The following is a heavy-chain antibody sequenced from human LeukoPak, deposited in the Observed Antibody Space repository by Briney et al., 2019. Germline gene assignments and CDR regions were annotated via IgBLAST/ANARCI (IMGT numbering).Heavy chain of an antibody. Sequence: PGGSLRLSCAASGFTFSSYEMNWVRQAPGKGLDWVSYISGSGSTIYYADSMKGRFTISRDNVKNSLYLQMNSLRAEDTAVYYCARINGDYSRFDYWGQGTLVTVSS. V-gene: IGHV3-48*03. CDR3: ARINGDYSRFDY. CDR1: GFTFSSYE. D-gene: IGHD4-17*01. CDR2: ISGSGSTI. J-gene: IGHJ4*02.